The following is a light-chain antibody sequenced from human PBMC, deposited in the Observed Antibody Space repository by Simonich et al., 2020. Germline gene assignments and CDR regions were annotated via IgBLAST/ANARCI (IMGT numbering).Light chain of an antibody. J-gene: IGLJ3*02. CDR3: SSYTSSSTKV. CDR1: SIDVGGYNY. CDR2: DVS. Sequence: QSALTQPASVSGSPGQSITISCTGTSIDVGGYNYVSWYQQHPGKAPNLMIYDVSKRPSGVSNRFSGSKSGNTASLTISGLQAEDEADYYCSSYTSSSTKVFGGGTKLTVL. V-gene: IGLV2-14*01.